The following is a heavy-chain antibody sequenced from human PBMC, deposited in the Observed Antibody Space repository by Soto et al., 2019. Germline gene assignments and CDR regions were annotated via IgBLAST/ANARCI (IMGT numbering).Heavy chain of an antibody. CDR3: ARLYCSGNSCSFGGAFDV. J-gene: IGHJ3*01. Sequence: HVQLQESGPGLVKPSQTLSLTCTVSGGTISSGGFFWTWMRQHPGEGLEWIGYIYYSGSTYYNPSLNSRVTLSIDTSDNQFSLKLSSVTAADTAVYYCARLYCSGNSCSFGGAFDVWGQGTMVTVSS. V-gene: IGHV4-31*03. CDR1: GGTISSGGFF. D-gene: IGHD2-2*01. CDR2: IYYSGST.